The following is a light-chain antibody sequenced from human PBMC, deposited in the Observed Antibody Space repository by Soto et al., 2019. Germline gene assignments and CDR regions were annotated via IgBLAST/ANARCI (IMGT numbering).Light chain of an antibody. V-gene: IGLV7-43*01. Sequence: QAVVTQEPSLTVSPGGTVTLTCASSTGPVTSDYYPNWFQQKPGPAPMALIYSTTKKHSSTPFRFSGSLLWGTSALTLSGGQAEDEADYSCRLDYGAAYVFGGGTKVTVL. CDR1: TGPVTSDYY. CDR3: RLDYGAAYV. J-gene: IGLJ2*01. CDR2: STT.